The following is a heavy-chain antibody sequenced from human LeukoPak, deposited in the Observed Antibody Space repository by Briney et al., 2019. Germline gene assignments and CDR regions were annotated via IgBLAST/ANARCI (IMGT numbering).Heavy chain of an antibody. D-gene: IGHD3-10*01. Sequence: SETLSLTCTVSGGSISSYYWSWIRQPPGKGLEWIGYIFYSGSTNYNPSLKSRVTISVDTSKNQFSLKLSSVTAADTAVYYCASTPKPYGSGSYWYGAAFDYWGQGTLVTVSS. J-gene: IGHJ4*02. CDR3: ASTPKPYGSGSYWYGAAFDY. CDR1: GGSISSYY. V-gene: IGHV4-59*08. CDR2: IFYSGST.